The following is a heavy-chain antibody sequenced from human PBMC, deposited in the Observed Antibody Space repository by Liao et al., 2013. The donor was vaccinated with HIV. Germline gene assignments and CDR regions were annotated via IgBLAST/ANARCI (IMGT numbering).Heavy chain of an antibody. CDR3: VRDGGIYALH. CDR2: VYYTGST. V-gene: IGHV4-39*07. Sequence: QLQLQESGPGLVKPSETLSLSCSVSGDSITTTTYYWGWVRQTPGKGLEWIGSVYYTGSTHFNPSLRSRVSLSVDTSKSVFSLRLTSVTAADTGIYYCVRDGGIYALHWGQGALVTVSS. D-gene: IGHD3-16*01. CDR1: GDSITTTTYY. J-gene: IGHJ4*02.